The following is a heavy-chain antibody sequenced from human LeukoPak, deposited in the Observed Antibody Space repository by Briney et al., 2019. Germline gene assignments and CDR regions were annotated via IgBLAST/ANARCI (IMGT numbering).Heavy chain of an antibody. J-gene: IGHJ6*03. CDR2: ITSSSSYI. V-gene: IGHV3-21*06. CDR1: GFTFSSYN. Sequence: GGSLRLSCEDSGFTFSSYNMNWVRQAPGKGLEWVSSITSSSSYIYYADSVKGRFTISRDNAKNSLYLQMDSLRVEDTAEYYCARDPYSGNYGAYYYYYMDVWGKGTTVTVSS. CDR3: ARDPYSGNYGAYYYYYMDV. D-gene: IGHD1-26*01.